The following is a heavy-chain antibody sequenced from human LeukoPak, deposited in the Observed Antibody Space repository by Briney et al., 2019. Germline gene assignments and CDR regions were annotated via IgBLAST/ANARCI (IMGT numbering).Heavy chain of an antibody. CDR1: GFTFSSYW. J-gene: IGHJ4*02. D-gene: IGHD2-21*02. V-gene: IGHV3-30*03. CDR3: ARGKRLVTASYYFDS. Sequence: GGSLRLSCAASGFTFSSYWMSWVRQAPGKGLEWVTLISNDGSNEYYADSVRDRFTISRDNSENTVYLQMNGLRDEDTALYYCARGKRLVTASYYFDSWGQGSLVTVSS. CDR2: ISNDGSNE.